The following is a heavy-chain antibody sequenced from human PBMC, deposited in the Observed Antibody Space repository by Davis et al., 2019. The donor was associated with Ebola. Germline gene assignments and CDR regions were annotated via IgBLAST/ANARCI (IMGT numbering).Heavy chain of an antibody. Sequence: MPSETLSLTCAVSGGSISSSNWWSWIRQHPGKGLEWIGYIYYSGSTYYNPSLKSRVTISVDTSKNQFSLKLSSVTAADTAVYYCARDLRTYYYGMDVWGQGTTVTVSS. CDR3: ARDLRTYYYGMDV. CDR1: GGSISSSNW. V-gene: IGHV4-31*11. J-gene: IGHJ6*02. D-gene: IGHD4-17*01. CDR2: IYYSGST.